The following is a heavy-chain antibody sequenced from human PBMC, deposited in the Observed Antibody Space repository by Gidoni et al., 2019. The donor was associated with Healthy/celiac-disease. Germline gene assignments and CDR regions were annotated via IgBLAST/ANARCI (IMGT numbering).Heavy chain of an antibody. J-gene: IGHJ4*02. D-gene: IGHD5-12*01. V-gene: IGHV1-2*02. CDR1: GYTFTGYY. CDR2: IKPNSGGT. Sequence: QVQLVQSEAEVKKPGASAKVSCKASGYTFTGYYMHWVRQAPGQGLEWMGWIKPNSGGTNYAQKCQGRVTMTRDTSISTAYMELSRLRSDDTAVYYCARGLPGVSDYWGQGTLVTVSS. CDR3: ARGLPGVSDY.